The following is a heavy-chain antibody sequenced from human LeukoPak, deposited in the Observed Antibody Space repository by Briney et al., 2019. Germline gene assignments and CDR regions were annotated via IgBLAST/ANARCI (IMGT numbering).Heavy chain of an antibody. Sequence: GRSLRLSCAASGFTFDDYAMHWARQAPGKGLEWVSGISWNSGSIGYADSVKGRFTISRDNAKNSLYLQMNSLRAEDTALYYCAKDIRAMDYGDYVGAFDIWGQGTMVTVSS. CDR2: ISWNSGSI. D-gene: IGHD4-17*01. V-gene: IGHV3-9*01. J-gene: IGHJ3*02. CDR3: AKDIRAMDYGDYVGAFDI. CDR1: GFTFDDYA.